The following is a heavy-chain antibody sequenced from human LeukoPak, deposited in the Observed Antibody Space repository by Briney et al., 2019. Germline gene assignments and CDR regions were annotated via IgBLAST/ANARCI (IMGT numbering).Heavy chain of an antibody. J-gene: IGHJ4*02. CDR3: AKRGHYSINWYHYFDY. V-gene: IGHV3-30*18. CDR1: GFTFTTYG. D-gene: IGHD6-13*01. Sequence: PGGSLRLSCAASGFTFTTYGLHWVRQAPGKGLEWVAATASNGGSEYYADSVKGRFTISRDNSKNTLFLQMNSLRPDDTAVYYCAKRGHYSINWYHYFDYWGQGTLVTVSS. CDR2: TASNGGSE.